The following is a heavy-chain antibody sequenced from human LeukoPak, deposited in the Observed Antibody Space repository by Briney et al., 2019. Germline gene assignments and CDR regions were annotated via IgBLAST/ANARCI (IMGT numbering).Heavy chain of an antibody. J-gene: IGHJ4*02. CDR1: GFTFSSYG. CDR2: ISYDGSDK. V-gene: IGHV3-30*18. CDR3: AKSHHYYDSSGYYSTGFDY. D-gene: IGHD3-22*01. Sequence: GGSLRLSCASSGFTFSSYGVHWVRQAPAKGLEWVAVISYDGSDKFYADSVKGRFTISRDNSKNTLFLQMNSLRAEDTAVYYCAKSHHYYDSSGYYSTGFDYWGQGTLVTVPS.